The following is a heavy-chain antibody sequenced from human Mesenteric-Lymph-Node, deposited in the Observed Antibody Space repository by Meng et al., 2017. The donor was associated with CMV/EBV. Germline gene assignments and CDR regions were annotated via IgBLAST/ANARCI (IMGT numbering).Heavy chain of an antibody. V-gene: IGHV6-1*01. J-gene: IGHJ4*02. D-gene: IGHD5-18*01. CDR2: TYYRSKWYN. CDR3: ARDVDTAMVFDY. Sequence: GGSVSSNSAAWNWIRQSPSRGLEWLGRTYYRSKWYNDYAVSVKSRITINPDTSKNQFSLQLNSVTPEDTAVYYCARDVDTAMVFDYWGQGTLVTVSS. CDR1: GGSVSSNSAA.